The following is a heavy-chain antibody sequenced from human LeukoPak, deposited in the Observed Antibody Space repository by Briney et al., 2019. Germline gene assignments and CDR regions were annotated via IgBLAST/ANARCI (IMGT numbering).Heavy chain of an antibody. D-gene: IGHD3-16*01. V-gene: IGHV1-2*02. Sequence: GASVKVSCKASGYTFTGYFIHWVRQAPGQGLEWMGWINPNSGGTDYAQRFQGRVTMTRDTSTSTAYMELISLRSDDTAVYYCARSSGTTFGLSDYWGQGTLVTVSS. CDR1: GYTFTGYF. CDR3: ARSSGTTFGLSDY. J-gene: IGHJ4*02. CDR2: INPNSGGT.